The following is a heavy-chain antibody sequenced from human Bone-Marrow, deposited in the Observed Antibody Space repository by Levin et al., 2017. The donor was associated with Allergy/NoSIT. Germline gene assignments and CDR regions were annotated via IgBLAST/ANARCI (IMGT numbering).Heavy chain of an antibody. Sequence: GASVKVSCKASGYAFTAYYMHWVRQAPGQGLEWLGRINPHSGYAEYAQKFQARVTMSRDTSITTAYMELGSLTSGDTAMYYCGRVRSGNYNIDYWGQGTLVTVSS. CDR2: INPHSGYA. D-gene: IGHD3-10*01. V-gene: IGHV1-2*06. J-gene: IGHJ4*02. CDR3: GRVRSGNYNIDY. CDR1: GYAFTAYY.